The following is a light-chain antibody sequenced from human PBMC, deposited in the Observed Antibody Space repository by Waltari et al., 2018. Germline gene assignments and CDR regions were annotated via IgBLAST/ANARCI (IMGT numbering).Light chain of an antibody. V-gene: IGKV3-15*01. CDR3: QQYNNWPPYT. J-gene: IGKJ5*01. Sequence: EIVMTQSPATLSVSPGERATLSCRASQSVSSNLAWYQQKPGQAPRLLIYGASTRATGIPARFSGSVSGTEFTLTISSLQSEDFAVYYCQQYNNWPPYTFGQGTRLEI. CDR2: GAS. CDR1: QSVSSN.